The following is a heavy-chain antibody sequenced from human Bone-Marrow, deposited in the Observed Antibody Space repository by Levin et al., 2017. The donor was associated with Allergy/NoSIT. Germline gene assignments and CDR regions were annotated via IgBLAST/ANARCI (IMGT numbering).Heavy chain of an antibody. Sequence: ASVKVSCRASGYTFTSYDINWVRQATGQGLEWMGWMNPKSGNTGYAQKFQGRVTMTRNTSISTAYMELSSLTSEDTAVFYCARRTSHDNSGKIIDYWGQGTLVTVSS. CDR1: GYTFTSYD. V-gene: IGHV1-8*01. CDR3: ARRTSHDNSGKIIDY. CDR2: MNPKSGNT. D-gene: IGHD3-22*01. J-gene: IGHJ4*02.